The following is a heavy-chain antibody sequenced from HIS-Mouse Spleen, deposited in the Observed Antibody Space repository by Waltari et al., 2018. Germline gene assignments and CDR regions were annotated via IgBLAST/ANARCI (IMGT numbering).Heavy chain of an antibody. D-gene: IGHD6-6*01. CDR1: GGSFSGYY. V-gene: IGHV4-34*01. J-gene: IGHJ2*01. CDR2: INHSGST. Sequence: QVQLQQWGAGLLKPSETLSLTCAVYGGSFSGYYWSWIRQPPGKGLEWIGEINHSGSTHYNPALRCRVTISVETSKNQFSLKLSSVTAADTAGYYCARMWGYIAARYWYFDLWGRGTLVTVSS. CDR3: ARMWGYIAARYWYFDL.